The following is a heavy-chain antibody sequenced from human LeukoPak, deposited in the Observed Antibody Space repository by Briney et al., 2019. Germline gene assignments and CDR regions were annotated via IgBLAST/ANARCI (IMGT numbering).Heavy chain of an antibody. V-gene: IGHV1-2*04. CDR1: GYTFISYA. CDR2: INPNSGGT. J-gene: IGHJ4*02. D-gene: IGHD3-22*01. CDR3: AREGLYYYYNSAYYPH. Sequence: ASVKVSCKASGYTFISYAMNWVRQAPGQGPEWMGWINPNSGGTNYAEKFQGWVTMTRDTSISTAYMELSRLRSDDTAVYYCAREGLYYYYNSAYYPHWGQGTLVTVSS.